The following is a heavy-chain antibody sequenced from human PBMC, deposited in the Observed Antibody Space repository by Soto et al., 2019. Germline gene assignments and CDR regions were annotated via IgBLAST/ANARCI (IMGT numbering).Heavy chain of an antibody. J-gene: IGHJ2*01. V-gene: IGHV3-30-3*01. CDR2: ISYDGSNK. D-gene: IGHD3-22*01. CDR1: GFTFSSYA. Sequence: QVQLVESGGGVVQPGRSLRLSCAASGFTFSSYAMHWVRQAPGKGLEWVAVISYDGSNKYYSDSVKGRFTISRENSKNSLYLQINRLRTEDTPVYYCSRPLWRHYYNWGYFALWCRGTLVTVSS. CDR3: SRPLWRHYYNWGYFAL.